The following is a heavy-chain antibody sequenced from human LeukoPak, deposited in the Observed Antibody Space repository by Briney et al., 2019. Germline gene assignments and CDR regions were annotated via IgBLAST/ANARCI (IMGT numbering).Heavy chain of an antibody. CDR3: AKDSGVPVVYGMDV. CDR2: INSDGSST. CDR1: GFTFSSYW. V-gene: IGHV3-74*01. D-gene: IGHD3-10*01. J-gene: IGHJ6*02. Sequence: PGGSLRLSCAASGFTFSSYWMHWVRQAPGKGLVWVSRINSDGSSTSYADSVKGRFTISRDNAKNTLYLQMNSLRAEDTAVYYCAKDSGVPVVYGMDVWGQGTTVTVSS.